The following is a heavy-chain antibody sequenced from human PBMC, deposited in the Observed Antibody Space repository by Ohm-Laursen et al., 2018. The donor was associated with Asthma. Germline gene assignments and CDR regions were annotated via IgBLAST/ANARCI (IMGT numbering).Heavy chain of an antibody. J-gene: IGHJ4*02. CDR3: ARDHYYSSGTYFDY. CDR2: ISKDGSNK. V-gene: IGHV3-30-3*01. D-gene: IGHD3-10*01. CDR1: GFTFSRYA. Sequence: SLRLSCAASGFTFSRYAMHWVRQAPGKGLEWVAVISKDGSNKYYAESVKGRFTISRDNSMNTLYVQMNSLRAEDTAVYYCARDHYYSSGTYFDYWGQGTLVTVSS.